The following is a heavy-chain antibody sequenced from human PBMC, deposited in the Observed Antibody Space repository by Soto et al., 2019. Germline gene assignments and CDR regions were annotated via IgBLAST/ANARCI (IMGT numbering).Heavy chain of an antibody. Sequence: QLQLQESGPGLVKPSETLSLTCTVSGGSISSSSYYWGWIRQPPGKGLEWIGSIYYSGSTYYNPSLKSRVTIPVDTSKNQFSLKLSSVTAADTAVYYCARLRVREYYFDYWGQGTLVTVSS. CDR3: ARLRVREYYFDY. CDR2: IYYSGST. D-gene: IGHD3-10*01. J-gene: IGHJ4*02. V-gene: IGHV4-39*01. CDR1: GGSISSSSYY.